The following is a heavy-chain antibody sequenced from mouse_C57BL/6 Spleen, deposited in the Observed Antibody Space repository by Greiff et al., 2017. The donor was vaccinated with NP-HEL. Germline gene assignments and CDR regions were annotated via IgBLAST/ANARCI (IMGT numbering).Heavy chain of an antibody. CDR3: ARRRTDSSGYDY. J-gene: IGHJ2*01. V-gene: IGHV1-63*01. CDR1: GYTFTNYW. CDR2: IYPGGGYT. Sequence: VQLQESGAELVRPGTSVKMSCKASGYTFTNYWIGWAKQRPGHGLEWIGDIYPGGGYTNYNEKFKGKATLTADKSSSTAYMQFSSLTSEDSAIYYCARRRTDSSGYDYWGQGTTLTVSS. D-gene: IGHD3-2*02.